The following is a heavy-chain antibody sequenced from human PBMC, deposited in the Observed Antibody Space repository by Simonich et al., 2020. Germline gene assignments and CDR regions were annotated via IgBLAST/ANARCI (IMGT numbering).Heavy chain of an antibody. Sequence: QLQLQESGPGLVKPSETLSLTCTVSGGSISSSSYYWGWIRQPPGKGLEWIGSIYYRGSTYYNPSLKSRVTISVDTSKNQFSLKLSSVTAADTAVHYCARQRVLMVYAIDYWGQGTLVTVSS. CDR3: ARQRVLMVYAIDY. D-gene: IGHD2-8*01. V-gene: IGHV4-39*01. CDR2: IYYRGST. CDR1: GGSISSSSYY. J-gene: IGHJ4*02.